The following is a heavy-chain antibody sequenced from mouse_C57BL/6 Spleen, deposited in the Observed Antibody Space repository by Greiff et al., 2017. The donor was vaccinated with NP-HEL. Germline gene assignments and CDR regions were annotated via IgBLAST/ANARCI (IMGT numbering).Heavy chain of an antibody. D-gene: IGHD1-1*01. CDR1: GFNIKDDY. J-gene: IGHJ2*01. V-gene: IGHV14-4*01. Sequence: EVQGVASGAELVRPGASVKLSCTASGFNIKDDYMHWVKQRPEQGLEWIGWIDPGNGDPAYASKFQGKGTITADTSSNTAYLQLSSLTSEDTAVYYCTRGTTVVADYWGQGTTLTVSS. CDR2: IDPGNGDP. CDR3: TRGTTVVADY.